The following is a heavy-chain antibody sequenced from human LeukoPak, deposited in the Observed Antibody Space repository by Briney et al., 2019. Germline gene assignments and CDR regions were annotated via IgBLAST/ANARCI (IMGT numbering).Heavy chain of an antibody. V-gene: IGHV3-23*01. CDR1: GFTFTDYF. J-gene: IGHJ3*02. Sequence: GGSLRLSCVASGFTFTDYFMSWVRQAPGKGLEWVSTISNNGDNTYYADSVKGRFAISRDNSKNTLYLYMNSLRAEDTAVYYCTSFAPYDAFDIWGQGTMVTVSS. CDR2: ISNNGDNT. CDR3: TSFAPYDAFDI.